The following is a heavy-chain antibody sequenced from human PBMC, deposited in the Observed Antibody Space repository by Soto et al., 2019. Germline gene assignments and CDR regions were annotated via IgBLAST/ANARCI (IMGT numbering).Heavy chain of an antibody. CDR2: IYYSGST. D-gene: IGHD3-10*01. Sequence: KTSETLSLTCTVSGGSISSSSYYWGWIRQPPGKGLEWIGSIYYSGSTYYNPSLKSRVTISVDTSKNQFSLKLSSVTAADTAVYYCARLVWFGETQNSGFDYWGQGTLVTVSS. CDR1: GGSISSSSYY. J-gene: IGHJ4*02. CDR3: ARLVWFGETQNSGFDY. V-gene: IGHV4-39*01.